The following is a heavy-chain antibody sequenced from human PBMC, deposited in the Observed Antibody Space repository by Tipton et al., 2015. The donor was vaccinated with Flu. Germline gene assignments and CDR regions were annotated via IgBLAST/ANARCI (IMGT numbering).Heavy chain of an antibody. Sequence: VQLVQSGGGLVQPGGSLRLSCAASGFTFSRYAMSWVRQAPGKGLEWVSAVSGGGAITYFADSVKGRFTISRDNSKNILYLQMNSLRADDTAVYSCAKVIPKLVAGLDSWGQGTLVTVSS. D-gene: IGHD6-19*01. CDR3: AKVIPKLVAGLDS. V-gene: IGHV3-23*04. CDR1: GFTFSRYA. J-gene: IGHJ4*02. CDR2: VSGGGAIT.